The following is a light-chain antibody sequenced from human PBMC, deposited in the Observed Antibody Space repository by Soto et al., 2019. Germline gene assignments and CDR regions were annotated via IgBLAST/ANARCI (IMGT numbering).Light chain of an antibody. V-gene: IGLV2-14*01. CDR3: CSYTVGDTVV. CDR1: SSDLAIYNY. CDR2: QVT. Sequence: QSALTQPASVSGSPGQSITISCTGTSSDLAIYNYVSWYQQQPGKAPKLMIYQVTNRPSGVSNRFFGSKSGSTASLTVSGLQAEDEAVYYCCSYTVGDTVVFGGGTQLTVL. J-gene: IGLJ3*02.